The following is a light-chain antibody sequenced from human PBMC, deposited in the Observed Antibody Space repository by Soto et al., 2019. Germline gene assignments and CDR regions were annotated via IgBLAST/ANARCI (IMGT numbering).Light chain of an antibody. CDR1: SSDGGGYNY. J-gene: IGLJ1*01. CDR3: NSYTSSSTYV. CDR2: DVS. Sequence: QSVLTQPASVSGSPGQSITISCTGTSSDGGGYNYVSRYQQHPGKAPKLIIYDVSNRPSAVSNRFSGSKSGNTASLTISGLQAEDEADYYCNSYTSSSTYVFGTGTKATVL. V-gene: IGLV2-14*03.